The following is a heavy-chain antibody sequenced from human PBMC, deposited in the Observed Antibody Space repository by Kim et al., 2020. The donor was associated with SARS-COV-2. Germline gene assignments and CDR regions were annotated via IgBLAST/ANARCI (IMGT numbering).Heavy chain of an antibody. CDR1: GFTFSSYA. CDR2: ISYDGSNK. V-gene: IGHV3-30*04. CDR3: ARGKEPPPMGSSGWYDYVLWYYGMDV. D-gene: IGHD6-19*01. Sequence: GGSLRLSCAASGFTFSSYAMHWVRQAPGKGLEWVAVISYDGSNKYYADSVKGRFTISRDNSKNTLYLQMNSLRAEDTAVYYCARGKEPPPMGSSGWYDYVLWYYGMDVWGQGTTVTVSS. J-gene: IGHJ6*02.